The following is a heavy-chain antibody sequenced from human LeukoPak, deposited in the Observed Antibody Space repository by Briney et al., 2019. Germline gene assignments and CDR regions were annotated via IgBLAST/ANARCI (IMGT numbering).Heavy chain of an antibody. D-gene: IGHD3-22*01. CDR2: IYTSGST. CDR1: GYSISSGFY. CDR3: AREHGGDYYDSSGYYYRNFDY. V-gene: IGHV4-61*02. J-gene: IGHJ4*02. Sequence: PSETLSLTCTVSGYSISSGFYWGWIRQPAGKGLEWIGRIYTSGSTNYNPSLKSRVTISVDTSKNQFSLKLSSVTAADTAVYYCAREHGGDYYDSSGYYYRNFDYWGQGTLVTVSS.